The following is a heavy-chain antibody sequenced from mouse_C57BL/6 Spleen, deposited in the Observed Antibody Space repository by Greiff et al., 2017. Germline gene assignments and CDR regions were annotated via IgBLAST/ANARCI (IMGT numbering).Heavy chain of an antibody. CDR1: GFTFTDYY. Sequence: EVKLMESGGGLVQPGGSLSLSCAASGFTFTDYYMSWVRQPPGKALEWLGFIRNKANGYTTEYSASVKGRFTISRDNSQSILYLQMNALRAEDSATYYCARPYYGSSYRYFDVWGTGTTVTVSS. CDR2: IRNKANGYTT. CDR3: ARPYYGSSYRYFDV. J-gene: IGHJ1*03. D-gene: IGHD1-1*01. V-gene: IGHV7-3*01.